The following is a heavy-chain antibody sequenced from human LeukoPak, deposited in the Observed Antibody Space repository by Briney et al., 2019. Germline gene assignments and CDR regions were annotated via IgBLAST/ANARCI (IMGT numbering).Heavy chain of an antibody. D-gene: IGHD5-12*01. Sequence: SVKVSCKASRGTFSSYAISWVRQAPGQGLEWMGGIIPIFGTANYAQKFQGRVTITADESTSTAYMELSSLRSEDTAVYYCASGGYSGYDFYYYYYGMDVWGKGTTVTVSS. CDR2: IIPIFGTA. CDR3: ASGGYSGYDFYYYYYGMDV. J-gene: IGHJ6*04. CDR1: RGTFSSYA. V-gene: IGHV1-69*13.